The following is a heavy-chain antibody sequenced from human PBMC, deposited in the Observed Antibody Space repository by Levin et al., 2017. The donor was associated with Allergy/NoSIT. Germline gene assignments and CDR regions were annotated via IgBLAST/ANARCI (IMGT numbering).Heavy chain of an antibody. CDR1: GFTFSIHA. CDR3: ARDWRYSSSWSGIYYFDC. J-gene: IGHJ4*02. Sequence: GGSLRLSCAASGFTFSIHAMSWVRQAPGKGLEWVSTLSGSGGNTYYADSVKGRFTISRDNSKNTLYLQMNSLRAEDTAVYYCARDWRYSSSWSGIYYFDCWGQGTLVTVSS. V-gene: IGHV3-23*01. D-gene: IGHD6-13*01. CDR2: LSGSGGNT.